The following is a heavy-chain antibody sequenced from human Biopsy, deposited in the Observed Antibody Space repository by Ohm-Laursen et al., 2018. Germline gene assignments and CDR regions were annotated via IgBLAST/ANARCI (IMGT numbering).Heavy chain of an antibody. Sequence: GASVKVSCKASGYTFTGYYLHWVRQAPGQGLEWMGWINPKSGSTHYLEKFRGRVTMTRDTSISTAYMEVSSLRSDNTAVYYCAIDGNDFLTDYLKIDQWGQGTLVTVSS. D-gene: IGHD3-9*01. J-gene: IGHJ4*02. CDR2: INPKSGST. CDR3: AIDGNDFLTDYLKIDQ. V-gene: IGHV1-2*02. CDR1: GYTFTGYY.